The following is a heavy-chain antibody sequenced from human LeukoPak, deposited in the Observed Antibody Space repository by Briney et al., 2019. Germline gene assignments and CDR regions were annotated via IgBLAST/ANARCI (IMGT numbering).Heavy chain of an antibody. CDR2: ISNSDGSS. D-gene: IGHD3-16*02. Sequence: GGSLRLSCAASGFAFNSFAMNWVRQAPGKGLEWVSSISNSDGSSHYADFVRGRFTISRDNSKNTLHLQMNSLRAEDTAVYYCAKSLGVGGYTRYKGFDQWGQGTLVTVSS. CDR1: GFAFNSFA. CDR3: AKSLGVGGYTRYKGFDQ. J-gene: IGHJ4*02. V-gene: IGHV3-23*01.